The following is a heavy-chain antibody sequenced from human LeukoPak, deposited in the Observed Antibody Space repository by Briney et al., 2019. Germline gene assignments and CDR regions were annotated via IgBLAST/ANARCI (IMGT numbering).Heavy chain of an antibody. CDR1: GFTFSSYG. J-gene: IGHJ4*02. D-gene: IGHD3-16*02. CDR2: ISYDGTNK. CDR3: ARVCGPGSIVIYYFDY. V-gene: IGHV3-30*03. Sequence: PGGSLRLSCAASGFTFSSYGMHWVRQAPGKGLEWVAVISYDGTNKYYADSVKGRFTISRDNSKNTLYLQMNSLRAEDAAVYYCARVCGPGSIVIYYFDYWGQGTLVTVSS.